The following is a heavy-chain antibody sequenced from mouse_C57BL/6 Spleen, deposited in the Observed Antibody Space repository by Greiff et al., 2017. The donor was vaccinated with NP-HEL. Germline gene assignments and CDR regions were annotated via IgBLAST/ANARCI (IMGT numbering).Heavy chain of an antibody. Sequence: QVQLQQSGAELVRPGASVKLSCKASGYTFTDYYINWVKQRPGQGLEWIARIYPGSGNTYYNEKFKGKATLTAEKSSSTAYMQLSSLTSEDSAVYFCAREGGYDGYYFAYWGQGTLVTVSA. V-gene: IGHV1-76*01. CDR2: IYPGSGNT. D-gene: IGHD2-3*01. J-gene: IGHJ3*01. CDR3: AREGGYDGYYFAY. CDR1: GYTFTDYY.